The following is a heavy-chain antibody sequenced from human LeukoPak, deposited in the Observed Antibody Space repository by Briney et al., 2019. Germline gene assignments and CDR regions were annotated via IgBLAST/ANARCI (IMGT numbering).Heavy chain of an antibody. CDR1: GFTFSSYS. V-gene: IGHV3-48*01. J-gene: IGHJ4*02. Sequence: GGSLRLSCAASGFTFSSYSINWVRQAPGKGLEWVSYISSSSSTIYYADSVKGRFTISIDNAKNSLYLQMNSLRAEDTAVYYCARDWDYYGSGSYSVAPTYFDYWGQGTLVTVSS. D-gene: IGHD3-10*01. CDR2: ISSSSSTI. CDR3: ARDWDYYGSGSYSVAPTYFDY.